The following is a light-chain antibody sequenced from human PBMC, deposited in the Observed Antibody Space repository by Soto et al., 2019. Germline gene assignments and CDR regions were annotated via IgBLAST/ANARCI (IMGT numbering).Light chain of an antibody. CDR2: DVS. CDR3: SSYTSSSTLGV. Sequence: QSALTQPASVSGSPGQSITISCTGTSSDVGGYNYVSWYQQHPGKAPKLMIYDVSNRPSGVSNRFSGSKSGNTASLTISGLQAEDYADYYCSSYTSSSTLGVFGTGTNLTVL. V-gene: IGLV2-14*01. CDR1: SSDVGGYNY. J-gene: IGLJ1*01.